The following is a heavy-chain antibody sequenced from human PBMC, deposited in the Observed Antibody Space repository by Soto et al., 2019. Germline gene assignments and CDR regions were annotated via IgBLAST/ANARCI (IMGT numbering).Heavy chain of an antibody. J-gene: IGHJ6*02. CDR3: ARGEDEITFYYSYGTDV. V-gene: IGHV3-30-3*01. Sequence: GGSLRLSCAASGFTFSSYAMHWVRQAPGKGLEWVAVISYDGSNKYYADSVKGRFTISRDNSKNTLYLQMNSLRAEDTAVYYCARGEDEITFYYSYGTDVWGQGTTVTVSS. D-gene: IGHD1-20*01. CDR2: ISYDGSNK. CDR1: GFTFSSYA.